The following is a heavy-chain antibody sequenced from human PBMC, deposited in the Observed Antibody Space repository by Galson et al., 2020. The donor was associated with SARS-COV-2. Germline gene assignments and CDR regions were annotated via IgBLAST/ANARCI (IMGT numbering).Heavy chain of an antibody. CDR3: ARELRYFDWLLGPNYYYYMDV. V-gene: IGHV4-39*07. D-gene: IGHD3-9*01. J-gene: IGHJ6*03. CDR2: IYYSGST. Sequence: SQTLSLTCTVSGGSISSSSYYWGWIRQPPGKGLEWIGSIYYSGSTYYNPSLKSRVTISVDTSKNQFSLKLSSVTAADTAVYYCARELRYFDWLLGPNYYYYMDVWGKGTTVTVSS. CDR1: GGSISSSSYY.